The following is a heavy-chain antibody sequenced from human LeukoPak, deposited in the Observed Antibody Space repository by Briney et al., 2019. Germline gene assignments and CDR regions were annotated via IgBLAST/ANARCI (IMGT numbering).Heavy chain of an antibody. CDR2: LNHDGSST. CDR1: GFTFSSYW. V-gene: IGHV3-74*01. CDR3: EGPFDY. Sequence: SGGSLRLSCAASGFTFSSYWMHWVRQAPGKGLEWVSRLNHDGSSTTYADSVKGRFTISRDNAKNSLYLQMNSLRAEDTAVYYCEGPFDYWGQGTLVTVSS. J-gene: IGHJ4*02.